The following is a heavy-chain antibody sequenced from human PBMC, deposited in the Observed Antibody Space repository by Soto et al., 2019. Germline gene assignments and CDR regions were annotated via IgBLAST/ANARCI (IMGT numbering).Heavy chain of an antibody. Sequence: EVQVLESGGGLVQPGESLRLSCAASGFTFNIYAMNWVRQAPGKGLEWVSTISGGGGSTYYADSVLGRFTISRDNSKNTLYLQMNNLRVEDTAVYYCAKGQYPSYLRGDSGGPCLPAWGQGTLVTVSS. CDR2: ISGGGGST. J-gene: IGHJ5*02. CDR1: GFTFNIYA. V-gene: IGHV3-23*01. D-gene: IGHD3-22*01. CDR3: AKGQYPSYLRGDSGGPCLPA.